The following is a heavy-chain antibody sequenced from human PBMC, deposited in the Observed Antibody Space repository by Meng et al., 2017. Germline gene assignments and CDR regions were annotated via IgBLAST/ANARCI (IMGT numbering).Heavy chain of an antibody. D-gene: IGHD3-10*01. CDR1: GFSLSTSGMC. V-gene: IGHV2-70*01. J-gene: IGHJ6*02. CDR3: ARMHYYGSGSYRTYYYGMDV. CDR2: IDWDDDK. Sequence: SGPTLVKPTQTLTLTYTFSGFSLSTSGMCVSWIRQPPGKALEWLALIDWDDDKYYSTSLKTRLTISKDTSKNQVVLTMTNMDPVDTATYYCARMHYYGSGSYRTYYYGMDVWGQGTTVTVSS.